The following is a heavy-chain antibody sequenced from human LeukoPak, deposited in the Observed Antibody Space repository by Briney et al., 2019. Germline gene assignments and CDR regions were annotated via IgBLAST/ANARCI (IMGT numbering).Heavy chain of an antibody. CDR1: GGSISSGGYS. CDR2: IYHSGST. J-gene: IGHJ3*02. Sequence: PSQTLSLTCAVSGGSISSGGYSWSWIRQPPGTGLEWIGYIYHSGSTYYNPSLKSRVTISVDRSKNQFSLKLSSVTAADTAVYYCARAYYDILTGYWGAFDIWGQGTMVTVSS. V-gene: IGHV4-30-2*01. D-gene: IGHD3-9*01. CDR3: ARAYYDILTGYWGAFDI.